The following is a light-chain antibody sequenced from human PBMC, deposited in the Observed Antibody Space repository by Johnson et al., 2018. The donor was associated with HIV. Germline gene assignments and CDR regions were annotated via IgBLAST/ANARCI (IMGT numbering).Light chain of an antibody. CDR2: DNN. V-gene: IGLV1-51*01. CDR3: ETWDSSLSGV. CDR1: SSNIGNNY. J-gene: IGLJ1*01. Sequence: QSVLTQPPSVSAAPGQKVTISCSGSSSNIGNNYVSWYQQLPGTAPKLLIYDNNKRPSGIPDRFSGSKSGTSATLGITGLQTWDEADYYCETWDSSLSGVFGTGTTVTVL.